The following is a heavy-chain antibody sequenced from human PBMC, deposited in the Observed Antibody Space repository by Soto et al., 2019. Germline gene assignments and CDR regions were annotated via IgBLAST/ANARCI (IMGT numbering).Heavy chain of an antibody. Sequence: EVQLVESGGGLVQPGGSRRLSCAASGFTFSSDWMSWVRQAPGKGLEWVANIKQDGSEKYYVDSVKGRFTISRDNAKNSLYLQMNSLRAEDTAVYYCARPVLLWFGELVRFFDYWGQGTLVTVSS. CDR1: GFTFSSDW. CDR2: IKQDGSEK. J-gene: IGHJ4*02. V-gene: IGHV3-7*01. CDR3: ARPVLLWFGELVRFFDY. D-gene: IGHD3-10*01.